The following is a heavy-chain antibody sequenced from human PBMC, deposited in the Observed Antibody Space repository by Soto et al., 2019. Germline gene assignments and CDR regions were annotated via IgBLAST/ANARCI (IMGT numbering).Heavy chain of an antibody. D-gene: IGHD6-13*01. Sequence: GGSLRLSWVASGFSFSEXXXXXVXXXPQKTMEWVASISGGSTYYADSVKGRFTISRDNSKNTLYLQMKSLRAEDTAVYFCAKKIASAGRPTWFDPWGQGTLVTVSS. CDR1: GFSFSEXX. CDR3: AKKIASAGRPTWFDP. CDR2: ISGGST. J-gene: IGHJ5*02. V-gene: IGHV3-23*01.